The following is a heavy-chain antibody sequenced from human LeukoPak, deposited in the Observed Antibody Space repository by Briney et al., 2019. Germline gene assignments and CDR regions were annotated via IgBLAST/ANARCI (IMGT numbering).Heavy chain of an antibody. CDR1: GLTFDVYA. CDR2: ITWSNGEI. Sequence: GGSLRLSCAASGLTFDVYAVHWVRQAPGKGLEWVSGITWSNGEIAYADSVKGRFTISRDNAKMYLQMNSLGTEDTAVYYCAKSLRNGSGWASDYWGQGTLVTVSS. V-gene: IGHV3-9*01. D-gene: IGHD6-19*01. CDR3: AKSLRNGSGWASDY. J-gene: IGHJ4*02.